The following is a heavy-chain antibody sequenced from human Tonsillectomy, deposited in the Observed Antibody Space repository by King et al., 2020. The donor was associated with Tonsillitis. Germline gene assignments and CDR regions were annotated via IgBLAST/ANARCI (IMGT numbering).Heavy chain of an antibody. V-gene: IGHV4-34*01. CDR1: GASFSGYH. D-gene: IGHD3-22*01. J-gene: IGHJ4*02. Sequence: VQLQQWGAGLLKPSETLSLTCAVYGASFSGYHWSWIRQPPGKGLEWTGEINHSGSTNYNPSLKSRVTISVDTSMNQFSLKLSSVTAADTAVYYCARVIGSSTYYPDYWGQGTLVTVSS. CDR2: INHSGST. CDR3: ARVIGSSTYYPDY.